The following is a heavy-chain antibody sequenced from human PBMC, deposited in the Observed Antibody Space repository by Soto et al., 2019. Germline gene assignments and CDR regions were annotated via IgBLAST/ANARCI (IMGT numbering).Heavy chain of an antibody. CDR1: GGSISSYY. Sequence: SETLSLTCTVSGGSISSYYWSWIRQPPGKALEWIGYIYYSGTTNYNPSLKSRVTMSVDTSKNQFSLKLRSVTAVDTAVYYCARHSGSYQFDYWGQGTLVTVSS. V-gene: IGHV4-59*01. CDR3: ARHSGSYQFDY. D-gene: IGHD1-26*01. CDR2: IYYSGTT. J-gene: IGHJ4*02.